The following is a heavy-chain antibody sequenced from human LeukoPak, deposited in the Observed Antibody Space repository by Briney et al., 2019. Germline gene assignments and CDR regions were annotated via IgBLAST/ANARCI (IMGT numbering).Heavy chain of an antibody. CDR3: ARDDGFRTVDY. CDR2: TKPDGSEK. CDR1: GFTFSSYW. J-gene: IGHJ4*02. Sequence: GGSLRLSCAASGFTFSSYWMSWVRQVPGKGLEWVANTKPDGSEKYFVDSVKGRFTISRDNAENSLYLQMNSLRAEDTAVYYCARDDGFRTVDYWGQGTLVTVSS. D-gene: IGHD1-1*01. V-gene: IGHV3-7*01.